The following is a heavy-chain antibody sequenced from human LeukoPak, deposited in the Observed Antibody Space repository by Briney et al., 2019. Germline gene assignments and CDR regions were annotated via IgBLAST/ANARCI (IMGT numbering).Heavy chain of an antibody. Sequence: SETLSLTCTVSGGSISSSSYYWGWIRQPPGKGLEWIGSIYYSGSTYFNPSLKSRVTISVDTSKNQFSLKLSFVTAADAAVYYCARGHSSGSYYFDYWGQGTLVTVSS. J-gene: IGHJ4*02. CDR1: GGSISSSSYY. V-gene: IGHV4-39*07. CDR3: ARGHSSGSYYFDY. CDR2: IYYSGST. D-gene: IGHD6-19*01.